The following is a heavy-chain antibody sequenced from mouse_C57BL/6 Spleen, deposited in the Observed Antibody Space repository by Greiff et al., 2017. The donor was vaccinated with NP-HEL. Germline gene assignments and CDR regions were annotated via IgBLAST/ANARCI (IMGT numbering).Heavy chain of an antibody. CDR1: GYSFTGYY. J-gene: IGHJ3*01. CDR2: INPSTGGT. D-gene: IGHD1-1*01. CDR3: ARDYGSSYLAWFAY. Sequence: VQLQQSGPELVKPGASVKISCKASGYSFTGYYMNWVKQSPEKSLEWIGEINPSTGGTTYNQKFKAKATLTVDKSSSTAYMQLKSLTSEDSAVYYCARDYGSSYLAWFAYWGQGTLVTVSA. V-gene: IGHV1-42*01.